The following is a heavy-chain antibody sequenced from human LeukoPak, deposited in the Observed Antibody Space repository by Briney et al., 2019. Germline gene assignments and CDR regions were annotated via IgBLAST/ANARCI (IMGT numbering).Heavy chain of an antibody. CDR2: INYSGNT. J-gene: IGHJ4*02. CDR3: VRRGTAYCRGGKCYSDKYFDY. D-gene: IGHD2-15*01. V-gene: IGHV4-34*01. CDR1: GGSLSGYY. Sequence: SETLYLTCTVYGGSLSGYYWTWIRQTPGQGLEWIGEINYSGNTNYNRYLMRRGTISADTSTNQFYLRLSSVAAADTAVYCCVRRGTAYCRGGKCYSDKYFDYWGQGTQVTVSS.